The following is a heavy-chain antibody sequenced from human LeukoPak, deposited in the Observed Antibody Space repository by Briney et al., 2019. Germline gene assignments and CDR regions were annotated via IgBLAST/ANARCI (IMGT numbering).Heavy chain of an antibody. D-gene: IGHD6-19*01. CDR1: GYTFTSYA. V-gene: IGHV1-3*01. CDR2: INAGNGNT. CDR3: ARDIPGYSSGWYGAFDI. J-gene: IGHJ3*02. Sequence: ASVKVSCKASGYTFTSYAMHWVRQAPGQRLEWMGWINAGNGNTKYSQKFQGRVTITRDTSASTAYMELSSLRSEDTAVYYCARDIPGYSSGWYGAFDIWGHGTMVTVSS.